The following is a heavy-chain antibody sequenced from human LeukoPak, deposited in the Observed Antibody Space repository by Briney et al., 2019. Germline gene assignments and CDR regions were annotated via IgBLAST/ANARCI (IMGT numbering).Heavy chain of an antibody. CDR2: INHSGST. Sequence: SETLSLTCAAYGGSFSGYYWSWIRQPPGKGLEWIGEINHSGSTNYNPSLKSRVTISVDTSKNQFSLKLSSVTAADTAVYYCARDRWYYDSSGYWFWLGFDYWGQGTLVTVSS. D-gene: IGHD3-22*01. V-gene: IGHV4-34*01. CDR1: GGSFSGYY. CDR3: ARDRWYYDSSGYWFWLGFDY. J-gene: IGHJ4*02.